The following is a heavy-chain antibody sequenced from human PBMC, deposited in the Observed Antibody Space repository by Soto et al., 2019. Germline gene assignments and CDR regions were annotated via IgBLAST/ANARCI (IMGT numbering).Heavy chain of an antibody. CDR1: GFTFSSYW. CDR2: IKQDGSEK. CDR3: ARESVNVYNWNYYYYGMDV. J-gene: IGHJ6*02. D-gene: IGHD1-20*01. V-gene: IGHV3-7*05. Sequence: PGGSLRLSCAASGFTFSSYWMSWVRQAPGKGLEWVANIKQDGSEKYYVDSVKGRFTISRDDAKNSLYPQMNSLRAEDTAVYYCARESVNVYNWNYYYYGMDVWGQGTTVTVSS.